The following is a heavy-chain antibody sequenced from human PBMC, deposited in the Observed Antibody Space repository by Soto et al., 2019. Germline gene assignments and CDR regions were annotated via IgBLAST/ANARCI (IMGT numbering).Heavy chain of an antibody. Sequence: GSLRLSCAASGFTFSNFGLNWVRQAPGKGLEWVSGISGSGGRTDYADSVKGRFTIPRENSNNTLDLQMNSLRAEDTAVYYCTRSNKGPFDSWGQGTLVTVSS. CDR2: ISGSGGRT. CDR1: GFTFSNFG. J-gene: IGHJ4*02. D-gene: IGHD7-27*01. V-gene: IGHV3-23*01. CDR3: TRSNKGPFDS.